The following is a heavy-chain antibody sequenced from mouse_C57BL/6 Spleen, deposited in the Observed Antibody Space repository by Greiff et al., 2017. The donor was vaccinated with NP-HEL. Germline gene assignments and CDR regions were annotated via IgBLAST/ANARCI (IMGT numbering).Heavy chain of an antibody. Sequence: VQLQQSGAELVRPGASVTLSCKASGYTFTDYEMHWVKQTPVHGLEWIGAIDPETGGTAYNQKFKGKAILTADKSSSTAYMELLSLTSEDSAVYYCTFYDGYLNDAMDYWGQGTSVTVSS. CDR2: IDPETGGT. D-gene: IGHD2-3*01. V-gene: IGHV1-15*01. J-gene: IGHJ4*01. CDR1: GYTFTDYE. CDR3: TFYDGYLNDAMDY.